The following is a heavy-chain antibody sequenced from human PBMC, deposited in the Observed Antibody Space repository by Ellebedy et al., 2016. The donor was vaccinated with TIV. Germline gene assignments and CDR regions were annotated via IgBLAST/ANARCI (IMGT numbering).Heavy chain of an antibody. J-gene: IGHJ6*02. CDR3: AKDRQNYYGVDV. CDR2: MWYDGRNDGGNK. CDR1: GFMFSGYG. Sequence: GESLKISCAASGFMFSGYGMHWVRQAPGKGLEWVALMWYDGRNDGGNKYYADSVKGRFTISRDNAKNTLYLHMNSLRAEDAAVYYCAKDRQNYYGVDVWGQGTTVTVSS. V-gene: IGHV3-33*06.